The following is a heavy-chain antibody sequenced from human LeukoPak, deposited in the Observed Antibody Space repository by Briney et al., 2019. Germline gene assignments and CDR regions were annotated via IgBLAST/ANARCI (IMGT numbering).Heavy chain of an antibody. V-gene: IGHV4-59*01. CDR3: ARGYCSGGSCYPTPFDY. J-gene: IGHJ4*02. Sequence: SETLSLTCTVSGGSISSYYWSWIRQPPGKGLEWIGYIYYSGSTNYNPSLKGRVTISVDTSKNQFSLKLSSVTAADTAVYYCARGYCSGGSCYPTPFDYWGQGTLVTVSS. CDR2: IYYSGST. CDR1: GGSISSYY. D-gene: IGHD2-15*01.